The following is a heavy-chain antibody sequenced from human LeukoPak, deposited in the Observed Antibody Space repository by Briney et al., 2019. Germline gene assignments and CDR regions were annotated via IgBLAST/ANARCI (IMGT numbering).Heavy chain of an antibody. Sequence: PSETLSLTCTVSGGSISSYYWSWIRQPPGKGLEWIGYIYYSGSTNYNPSLKSRVTISVDTSKNQFSLKLSSVTAADTAVYYCARQLSKQSIGSYWGQGTLVTVSS. V-gene: IGHV4-59*08. CDR1: GGSISSYY. CDR3: ARQLSKQSIGSY. D-gene: IGHD2/OR15-2a*01. J-gene: IGHJ4*02. CDR2: IYYSGST.